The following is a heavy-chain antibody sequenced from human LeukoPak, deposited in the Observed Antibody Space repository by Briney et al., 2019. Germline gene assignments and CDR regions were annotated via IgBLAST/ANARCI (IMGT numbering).Heavy chain of an antibody. CDR1: GFTLSDYY. Sequence: GGSLILSCAASGFTLSDYYMSWIRQAPGKGLEWLSYISKNGKTIYYADSVKGRFTISRDNARKSVYLQMNSLRAEDTAVYYCATTGLLGDIPWGQGTLVTVSS. J-gene: IGHJ5*02. D-gene: IGHD2-21*01. CDR2: ISKNGKTI. V-gene: IGHV3-11*01. CDR3: ATTGLLGDIP.